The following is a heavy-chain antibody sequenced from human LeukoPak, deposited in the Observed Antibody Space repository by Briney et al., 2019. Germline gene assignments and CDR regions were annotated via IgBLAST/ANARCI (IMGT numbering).Heavy chain of an antibody. D-gene: IGHD6-13*01. Sequence: GWSLRLSCPASGFTLSTYSMNWVRQAPGKGLEWVSSISRNSRYIYYADSMRGRFTISRDNAKNSLYLQMNSLKPEETAVYYCARVAEAAAFDSWGQGTLVTVSS. CDR3: ARVAEAAAFDS. CDR1: GFTLSTYS. CDR2: ISRNSRYI. J-gene: IGHJ4*02. V-gene: IGHV3-21*06.